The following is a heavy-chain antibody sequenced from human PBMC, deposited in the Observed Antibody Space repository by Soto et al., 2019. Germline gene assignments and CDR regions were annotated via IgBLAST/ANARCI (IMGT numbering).Heavy chain of an antibody. V-gene: IGHV3-7*01. J-gene: IGHJ4*02. D-gene: IGHD4-4*01. CDR2: MNVDGSVK. CDR3: GRNPAYSAIKY. CDR1: GFTFSNSY. Sequence: GGSLRLSCAASGFTFSNSYMSWVRLTTGKGLVWVASMNVDGSVKGYVGSVKGRFTISRDNAKDSLYLQMDSLRAEDTAVYYCGRNPAYSAIKYWGQGTLVTVSS.